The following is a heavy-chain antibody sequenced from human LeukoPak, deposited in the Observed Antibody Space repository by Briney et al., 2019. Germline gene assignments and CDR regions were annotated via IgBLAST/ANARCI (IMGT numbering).Heavy chain of an antibody. CDR2: INHSGSA. CDR3: ARVGPYNWNYERTPDFDY. Sequence: SETLSLTCGVYGGSFSGDYWSWVRQPPGKGLEWIGEINHSGSASYNPSLKSRVTISVDTSKIQFSLKLSSVTATDTAVCYCARVGPYNWNYERTPDFDYWGQGTLVTVSS. J-gene: IGHJ4*02. D-gene: IGHD1-7*01. V-gene: IGHV4-34*01. CDR1: GGSFSGDY.